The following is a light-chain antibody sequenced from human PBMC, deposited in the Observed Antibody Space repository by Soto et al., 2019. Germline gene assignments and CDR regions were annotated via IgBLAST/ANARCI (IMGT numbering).Light chain of an antibody. CDR1: SGDVGGYYY. CDR3: MSYVGSNIFV. J-gene: IGLJ1*01. CDR2: EVT. V-gene: IGLV2-8*01. Sequence: QSALAHPPSASGSPGQSVTISCTGTSGDVGGYYYVSWYQHHPGKVPKLIIYEVTKRPSGVPDRFSGSKSGNTASLTVSGLQAEDEADYYCMSYVGSNIFVFGTGTKVTVL.